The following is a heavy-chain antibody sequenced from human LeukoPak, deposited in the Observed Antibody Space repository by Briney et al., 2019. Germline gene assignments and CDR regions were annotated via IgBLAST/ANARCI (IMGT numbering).Heavy chain of an antibody. Sequence: SETLSLTCTVSGGSISSYYWSWIRQPPGKGLEWIGYIYYSGSTNYNPSLKSRVTISVDTSKNQFSLKLSSVTAADTAVYYCARLESRDCYNRWYFDLWGRGTLVTVSS. D-gene: IGHD5-24*01. J-gene: IGHJ2*01. CDR1: GGSISSYY. V-gene: IGHV4-59*08. CDR2: IYYSGST. CDR3: ARLESRDCYNRWYFDL.